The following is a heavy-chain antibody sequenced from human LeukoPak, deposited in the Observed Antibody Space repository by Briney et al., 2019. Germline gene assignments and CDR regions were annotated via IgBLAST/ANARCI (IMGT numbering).Heavy chain of an antibody. CDR3: ARDYGDYGRRYYYGMDV. CDR2: IIPILGIA. CDR1: GYTFTSYY. V-gene: IGHV1-69*04. Sequence: SVKVSCKASGYTFTSYYIHWVRQAPGQGLEWMGRIIPILGIANYAQKFQGRVTITADKSTSTAYMELSSLRSEDTAVYYCARDYGDYGRRYYYGMDVWGQGTTVTVSS. J-gene: IGHJ6*02. D-gene: IGHD4-17*01.